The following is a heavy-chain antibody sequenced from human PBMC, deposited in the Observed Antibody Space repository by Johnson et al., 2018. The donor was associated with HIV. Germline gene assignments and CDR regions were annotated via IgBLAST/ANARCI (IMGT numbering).Heavy chain of an antibody. CDR2: ISGSGGST. CDR1: GFTFSSYA. Sequence: VQLVESGGGLVQPGGSLRLSCAASGFTFSSYAMSWVRQAPGKGLEWVSAISGSGGSTYYADSVKGRFTISRDNSKNTLYLQMNSLRAEDTAVYYCARESTYCGGDCYDAFDIWGQGTMVTVSS. CDR3: ARESTYCGGDCYDAFDI. D-gene: IGHD2-21*02. V-gene: IGHV3-23*04. J-gene: IGHJ3*02.